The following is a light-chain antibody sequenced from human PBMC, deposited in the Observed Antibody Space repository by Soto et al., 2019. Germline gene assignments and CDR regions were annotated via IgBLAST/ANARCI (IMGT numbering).Light chain of an antibody. CDR1: QSVSRS. V-gene: IGKV1-39*01. CDR2: AAS. Sequence: QLTQSPSSLSASVGDRVIITCRASQSVSRSLNWYQQKPGQPPKLLLYAASTLHSGVPSRFSGSGSGTEFTLTIRSLQPEDFATYYCQQNAITPPWTFGQGTKVEVK. CDR3: QQNAITPPWT. J-gene: IGKJ1*01.